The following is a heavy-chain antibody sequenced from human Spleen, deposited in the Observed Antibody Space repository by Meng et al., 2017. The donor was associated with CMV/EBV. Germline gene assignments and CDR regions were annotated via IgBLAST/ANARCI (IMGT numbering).Heavy chain of an antibody. CDR1: YAFTSYG. CDR2: ISASNGNT. CDR3: ARSKGAAMVIPDWFDP. J-gene: IGHJ5*02. D-gene: IGHD5-18*01. Sequence: YAFTSYGISWVRQDAGTGLELMGWISASNGNTKYAQKLQGGVAMTTDTSTIIAYMELRSLRSDDTAVYYCARSKGAAMVIPDWFDPWGQGTLVTVSS. V-gene: IGHV1-18*01.